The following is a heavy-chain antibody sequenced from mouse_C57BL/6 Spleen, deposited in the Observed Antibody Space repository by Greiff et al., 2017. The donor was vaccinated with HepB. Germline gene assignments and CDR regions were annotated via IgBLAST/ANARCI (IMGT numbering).Heavy chain of an antibody. Sequence: EVQLQQSGPELVKPGASVKISCKASGYTFTDYYMNWVKQSHGKSLEWIGDINPNNGGTSYNQKFKGKATLTVDKSSSTAYMELRSLTSEDSAVYYCARGYYVLWYFDVWGTGTTVTVSS. CDR1: GYTFTDYY. D-gene: IGHD1-1*01. V-gene: IGHV1-26*01. CDR2: INPNNGGT. CDR3: ARGYYVLWYFDV. J-gene: IGHJ1*03.